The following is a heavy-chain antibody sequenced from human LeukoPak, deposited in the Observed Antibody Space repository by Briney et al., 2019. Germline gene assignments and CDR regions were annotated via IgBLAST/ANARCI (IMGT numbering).Heavy chain of an antibody. D-gene: IGHD3-22*01. CDR2: ISGSGGNT. V-gene: IGHV3-23*01. Sequence: GGSLRLSCAVSGITLSNYGMSWVRQAPGKGLQWVAGISGSGGNTNYADSVKGRLTISRDNRKDTLYLQMNSLRAEDTAVYFCAKRGVVIRVILVGFHKEAYYFDSWGQGALVTVSS. CDR1: GITLSNYG. J-gene: IGHJ4*02. CDR3: AKRGVVIRVILVGFHKEAYYFDS.